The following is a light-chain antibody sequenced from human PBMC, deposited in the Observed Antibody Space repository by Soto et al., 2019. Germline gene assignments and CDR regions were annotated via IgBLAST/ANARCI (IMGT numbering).Light chain of an antibody. J-gene: IGKJ5*01. CDR2: GAS. Sequence: EIVLTQSPGTLSLSPGERATLSCRASQSVSSSYLAWYQQKPGQAPSLLIHGASSRATGIPDRFSGSGSGTDYTLTISRLEPEEFAVYYCQQYGSSPPLTFGQGTRREIK. V-gene: IGKV3-20*01. CDR3: QQYGSSPPLT. CDR1: QSVSSSY.